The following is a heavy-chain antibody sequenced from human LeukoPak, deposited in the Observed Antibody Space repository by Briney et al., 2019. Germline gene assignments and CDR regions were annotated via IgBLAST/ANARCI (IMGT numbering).Heavy chain of an antibody. V-gene: IGHV4-61*02. CDR3: AKDGYVSYGSP. Sequence: PSETLSLTCTVSGGSISSGSYYWSWIRQPAGKGLEWIGRIYTSGSTNYNPSLKSRVTISVDTSKNQFSLKLSSVTAADTAVYYCAKDGYVSYGSPWGQGTLVTVSS. D-gene: IGHD5-18*01. CDR2: IYTSGST. J-gene: IGHJ5*02. CDR1: GGSISSGSYY.